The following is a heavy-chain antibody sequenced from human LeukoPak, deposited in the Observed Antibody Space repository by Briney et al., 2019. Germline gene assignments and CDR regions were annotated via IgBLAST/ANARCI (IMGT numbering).Heavy chain of an antibody. V-gene: IGHV3-23*01. J-gene: IGHJ4*02. D-gene: IGHD3-9*01. CDR3: AKKGQQTGTDYFDY. CDR2: ISGSGSGT. CDR1: GVTFSSYA. Sequence: GGSLRLSCAASGVTFSSYAMSWVRQAPGKGLEWVSTISGSGSGTYYADSVKGRFTISSDNSKNTLYLQMNSLRAEDTAVYYCAKKGQQTGTDYFDYWGREPWSPSPQ.